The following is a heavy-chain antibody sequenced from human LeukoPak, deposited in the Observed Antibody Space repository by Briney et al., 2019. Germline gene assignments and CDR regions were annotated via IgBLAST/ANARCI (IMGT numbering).Heavy chain of an antibody. Sequence: GGSLRLSCAASGFTFSSSWMSWVRQAPGKGLEWVANIKEDGTEKYYVDSVNGRFTISRGNAKNSLYLHMNSLRAEDTAVYYCARDERWGQGTLVTVSS. CDR1: GFTFSSSW. CDR2: IKEDGTEK. V-gene: IGHV3-7*01. CDR3: ARDER. J-gene: IGHJ4*02.